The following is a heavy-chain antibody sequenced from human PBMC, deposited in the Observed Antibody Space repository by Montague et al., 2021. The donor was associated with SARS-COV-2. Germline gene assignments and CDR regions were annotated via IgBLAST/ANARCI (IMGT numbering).Heavy chain of an antibody. CDR2: ISGSDGST. D-gene: IGHD4-17*01. CDR3: AKDTDGDTGWYFDY. Sequence: SLRLSCAASGFTFSSYAMSWVRQAPGKGLEWVSAISGSDGSTYYXXSLKGRFTISRDNSKNTLYLQVNSLRAEDTAVYYCAKDTDGDTGWYFDYWGQGTLVTVSS. CDR1: GFTFSSYA. J-gene: IGHJ4*02. V-gene: IGHV3-23*01.